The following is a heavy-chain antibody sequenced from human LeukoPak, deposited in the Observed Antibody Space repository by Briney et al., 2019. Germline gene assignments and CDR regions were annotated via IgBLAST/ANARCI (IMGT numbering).Heavy chain of an antibody. J-gene: IGHJ4*02. CDR2: IYSGGST. V-gene: IGHV3-66*01. Sequence: GGSLRLSCAASEFSVGSNYMTWVRQAPGKGLEWVSLIYSGGSTYYADSVKGRFTISRDDSKNTLYLQMNSLKSEDTAVYYCTTIRGFCSGRSCLGYWGQGTLVTVSS. D-gene: IGHD2-15*01. CDR1: EFSVGSNY. CDR3: TTIRGFCSGRSCLGY.